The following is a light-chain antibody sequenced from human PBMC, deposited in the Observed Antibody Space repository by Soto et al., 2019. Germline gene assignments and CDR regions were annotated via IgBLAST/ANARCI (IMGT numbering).Light chain of an antibody. V-gene: IGKV3-20*01. J-gene: IGKJ1*01. CDR2: GAS. CDR1: QTVSGNY. CDR3: QHYVISPCS. Sequence: EIVLTQSPGTLSMFSGERATLSCRARQTVSGNYLAWYHQIHGQDPRLLIYGASSRATVIPDRFTGSGSGAGLTVNISRLEQEDFQVYYCQHYVISPCSFGQATKVDIK.